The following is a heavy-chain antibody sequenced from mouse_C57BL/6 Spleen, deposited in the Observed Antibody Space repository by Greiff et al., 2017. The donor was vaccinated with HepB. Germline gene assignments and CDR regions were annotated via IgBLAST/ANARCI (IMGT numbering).Heavy chain of an antibody. CDR1: GFSLTSYG. V-gene: IGHV2-2*01. D-gene: IGHD2-4*01. J-gene: IGHJ4*01. CDR3: ARYYDYDVYAMDY. Sequence: VQLKESGPGLVQPSQSLSITCTVSGFSLTSYGVHWVRQSPGKGLEWLGVIWSGGSTDYNAAFISRLSISKDNSKSQVSFKMNSLQTDDTAIYYCARYYDYDVYAMDYWGQGTSVTVAA. CDR2: IWSGGST.